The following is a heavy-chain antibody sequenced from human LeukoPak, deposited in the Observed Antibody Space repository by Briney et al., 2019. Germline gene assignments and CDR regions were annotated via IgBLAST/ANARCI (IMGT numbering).Heavy chain of an antibody. CDR1: GFTFRSYA. J-gene: IGHJ4*02. CDR3: ARDQRDWGRYYFDY. V-gene: IGHV3-30*04. D-gene: IGHD3-16*01. CDR2: ISYDGSNK. Sequence: GRSLRLSCAASGFTFRSYAMHWVRQAPGKGLEWVAVISYDGSNKYYADSVKGRFTISRDNSKNTLYLQMNSLRAEDTAVYYCARDQRDWGRYYFDYWGQGTLVTVSS.